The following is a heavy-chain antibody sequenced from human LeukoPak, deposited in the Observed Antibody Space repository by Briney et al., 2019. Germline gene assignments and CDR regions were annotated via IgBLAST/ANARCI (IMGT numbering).Heavy chain of an antibody. J-gene: IGHJ4*02. Sequence: SETLSLTCTVSGGSLVTYYWNWIRQPAGKGLEWIGRVYTNGGTNYNPSLKSRLTVSVDTSKNQFSLSLSSVTAADTAVYYCASGSDSIGYSGGGILDYWGQGILVTVSS. V-gene: IGHV4-4*07. CDR3: ASGSDSIGYSGGGILDY. D-gene: IGHD6-19*01. CDR2: VYTNGGT. CDR1: GGSLVTYY.